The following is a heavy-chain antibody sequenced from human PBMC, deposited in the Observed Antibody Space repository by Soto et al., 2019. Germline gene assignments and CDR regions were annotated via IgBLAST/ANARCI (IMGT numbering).Heavy chain of an antibody. V-gene: IGHV3-33*01. CDR2: IWYDGSNK. Sequence: GGSLRLSCAASGFTFSSYGMHWVRQAPGKGLEWVAVIWYDGSNKYYADSVKGRFTISRDNSKNTLYLQMNSLRAEDTAVYYCARPLHSAMAVGALDIWGQGTMVTVSS. CDR1: GFTFSSYG. J-gene: IGHJ3*02. CDR3: ARPLHSAMAVGALDI. D-gene: IGHD5-18*01.